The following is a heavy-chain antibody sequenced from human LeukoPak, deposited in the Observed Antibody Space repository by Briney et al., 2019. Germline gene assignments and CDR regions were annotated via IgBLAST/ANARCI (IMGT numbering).Heavy chain of an antibody. CDR1: GFTFSNYA. V-gene: IGHV3-30*03. CDR2: ISYDGSKK. CDR3: AREVAYSSFFEAFDI. D-gene: IGHD6-6*01. J-gene: IGHJ3*02. Sequence: GGSLRLSCVASGFTFSNYAIHWVRQAPGKGLEWVAVISYDGSKKYYTDSVKGRFTISRDNSKNTLYLQMNSLRAEDTAVYYCAREVAYSSFFEAFDIWGQGTMVTVSS.